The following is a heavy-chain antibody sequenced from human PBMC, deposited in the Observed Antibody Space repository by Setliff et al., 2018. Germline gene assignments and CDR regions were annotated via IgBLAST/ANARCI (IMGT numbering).Heavy chain of an antibody. Sequence: SETLSLTCTVSGGSISSYYWSWIRQPPGKGLEWIGYIDYSGSTKYNPSLKSRLTMSVDTSKNQFSLHLSSMTAADTAVYYCARGRAGHSGHWGQGTLVT. CDR3: ARGRAGHSGH. CDR1: GGSISSYY. CDR2: IDYSGST. V-gene: IGHV4-59*08. J-gene: IGHJ4*02. D-gene: IGHD6-19*01.